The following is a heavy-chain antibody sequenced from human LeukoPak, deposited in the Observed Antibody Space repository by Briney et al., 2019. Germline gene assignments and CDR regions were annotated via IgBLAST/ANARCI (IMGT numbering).Heavy chain of an antibody. CDR2: ISAYNGNT. D-gene: IGHD6-13*01. V-gene: IGHV1-18*01. Sequence: GASVKVSCKASGYTFTSYGISWVRQAPGQGREWMGWISAYNGNTNYAQKLQGRVTMTTDTSTSTAYMELRSLRSDDTAVYYCARDPRAAAGTTRDYWGQGTLVTVSS. CDR1: GYTFTSYG. J-gene: IGHJ4*02. CDR3: ARDPRAAAGTTRDY.